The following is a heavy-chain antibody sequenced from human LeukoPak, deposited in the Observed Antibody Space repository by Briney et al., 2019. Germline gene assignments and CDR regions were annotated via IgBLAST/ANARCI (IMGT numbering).Heavy chain of an antibody. Sequence: PSGTLSLTCAVSGVSISSSNWWSWVRQPPGKGLEWIGEIYHSGSTNYNPSLKSRVTISVDTSKNQFSLKLSSVTAADTAVYYCARGLTTYYYGSGRRNWFDPWGQGTLVTVSS. CDR2: IYHSGST. D-gene: IGHD3-10*01. J-gene: IGHJ5*02. V-gene: IGHV4-4*02. CDR1: GVSISSSNW. CDR3: ARGLTTYYYGSGRRNWFDP.